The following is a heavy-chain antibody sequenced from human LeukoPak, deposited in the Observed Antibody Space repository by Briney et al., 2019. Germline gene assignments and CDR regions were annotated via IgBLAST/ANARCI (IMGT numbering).Heavy chain of an antibody. Sequence: GGSLRLSCAASGFTFSSYGMHWVRQAPGKGLEWAAVISYDGSNKYYADSVKGRFTISRDNSKNTLYLQMNSLRAEDTAVYYCAKEGLRSGFDYWGQGTLVTVSS. CDR2: ISYDGSNK. D-gene: IGHD4-17*01. J-gene: IGHJ4*02. CDR3: AKEGLRSGFDY. CDR1: GFTFSSYG. V-gene: IGHV3-30*18.